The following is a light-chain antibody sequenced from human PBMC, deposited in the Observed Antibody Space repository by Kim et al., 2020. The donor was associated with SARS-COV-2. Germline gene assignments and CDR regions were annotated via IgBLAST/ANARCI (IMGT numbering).Light chain of an antibody. CDR1: KLGDKY. Sequence: SYELTQPPSVSVSPGQTARITCSGDKLGDKYASWYQQKPGQSPVLVIYQHTKRPSGIPERFSGSNSANTATLTISGTQAMDEADYYCQAWDSSTGVFGTGTKVTVL. CDR2: QHT. V-gene: IGLV3-1*01. CDR3: QAWDSSTGV. J-gene: IGLJ1*01.